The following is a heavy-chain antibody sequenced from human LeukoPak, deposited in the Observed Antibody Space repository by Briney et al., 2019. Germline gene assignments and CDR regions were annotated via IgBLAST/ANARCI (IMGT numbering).Heavy chain of an antibody. Sequence: GGSLRLSCAASGFTFSSYEMNWVRQAPGKGLEWVSYISSSGSTIYYADSVKGRFTISRDNAKNSLYLQMNSLRAEDTAVYYCAGVRVVPAAIKYWGQGTLVTVSS. V-gene: IGHV3-48*03. J-gene: IGHJ4*02. D-gene: IGHD2-2*01. CDR3: AGVRVVPAAIKY. CDR1: GFTFSSYE. CDR2: ISSSGSTI.